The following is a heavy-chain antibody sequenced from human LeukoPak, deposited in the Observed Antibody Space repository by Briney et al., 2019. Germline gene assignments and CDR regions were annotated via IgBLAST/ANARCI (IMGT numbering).Heavy chain of an antibody. J-gene: IGHJ4*02. V-gene: IGHV3-23*01. D-gene: IGHD3-22*01. CDR1: GFTFSTYA. CDR3: AKKVYYDSSGYIDY. Sequence: AGGSLRLSCAASGFTFSTYAMSWVRQAPGKGLEWVSAISGSGGSTYYADSVKGRFTISRDNSKNTLYLQMNSLRAEDTAVYYCAKKVYYDSSGYIDYWGRGTLVTVSS. CDR2: ISGSGGST.